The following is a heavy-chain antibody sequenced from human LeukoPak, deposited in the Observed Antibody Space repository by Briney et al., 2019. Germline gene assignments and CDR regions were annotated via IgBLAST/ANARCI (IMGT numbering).Heavy chain of an antibody. CDR2: TYYRSRWGN. D-gene: IGHD3-10*01. J-gene: IGHJ4*02. CDR1: GDSVSNNIAT. CDR3: VRDSDDYYWALDF. Sequence: SQTLSLTCAISGDSVSNNIATRNWVRQSPSRGLEWLGRTYYRSRWGNDYAISVKGRITINPDTSRNQFSPQLNSVTPEDTAVYYCVRDSDDYYWALDFWGQGTPVTVSS. V-gene: IGHV6-1*01.